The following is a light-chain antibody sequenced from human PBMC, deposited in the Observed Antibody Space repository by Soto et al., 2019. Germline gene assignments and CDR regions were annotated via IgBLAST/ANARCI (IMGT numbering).Light chain of an antibody. V-gene: IGKV1-33*01. J-gene: IGKJ4*01. CDR2: DAS. CDR3: QHYDHLPPLS. CDR1: QDIKNY. Sequence: GDRVTITCQASQDIKNYLNWYQQKPGKAPNLLIYDASNLKTGVPSRFSGSGSGTHFTFTISSLQPEDVATYYCQHYDHLPPLSFGGGTKVEI.